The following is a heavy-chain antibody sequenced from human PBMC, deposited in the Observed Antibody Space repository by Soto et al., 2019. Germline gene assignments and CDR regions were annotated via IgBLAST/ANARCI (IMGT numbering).Heavy chain of an antibody. V-gene: IGHV1-69*01. D-gene: IGHD5-12*01. CDR2: SIPIFGTA. CDR1: GGTFNNYP. CDR3: ARGRVYSGDDHYYYFDMDV. Sequence: QVQLVQSGAEVKKPASSVKVSCKASGGTFNNYPITWVRQAPGEGLEWMGGSIPIFGTANYAQNFQGRVTIRLDGSTSTAYMELSSLRSEDTAVYYCARGRVYSGDDHYYYFDMDVLGQGTTVTVSS. J-gene: IGHJ6*02.